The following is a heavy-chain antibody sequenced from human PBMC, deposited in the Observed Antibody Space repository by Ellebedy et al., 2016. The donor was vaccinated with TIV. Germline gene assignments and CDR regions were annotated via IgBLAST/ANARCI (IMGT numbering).Heavy chain of an antibody. V-gene: IGHV4-39*01. J-gene: IGHJ4*02. CDR3: ARHLGGDYCDY. Sequence: SETLSLXXTVSGGSISSSSYYWGWIRQPPGKGLEWIGSIYYSGTTYYNPSLKSRVTISIDTSKKVFSLHLSSVTAADTAVYFCARHLGGDYCDYWGQGTLVTVSS. CDR2: IYYSGTT. CDR1: GGSISSSSYY. D-gene: IGHD3-16*01.